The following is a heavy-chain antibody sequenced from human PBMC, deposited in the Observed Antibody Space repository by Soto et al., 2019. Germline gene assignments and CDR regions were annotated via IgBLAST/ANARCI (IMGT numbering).Heavy chain of an antibody. J-gene: IGHJ4*02. CDR3: ARVPLVWSEKYYFDY. Sequence: ASVKVSCKASGHTFTSDFVHWVRQAPGQGLEWMAMIKPSGGSTSYAQKFQGRVTMTWDTSTSTVFMELSGLTFEDTSVYYCARVPLVWSEKYYFDYWGQGTLVTVSS. CDR1: GHTFTSDF. CDR2: IKPSGGST. D-gene: IGHD2-8*02. V-gene: IGHV1-46*01.